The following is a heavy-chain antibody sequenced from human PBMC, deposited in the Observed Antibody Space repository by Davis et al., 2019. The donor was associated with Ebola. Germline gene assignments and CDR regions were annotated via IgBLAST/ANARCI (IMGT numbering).Heavy chain of an antibody. CDR3: ARDRSLTARNRDYYYYGMDV. Sequence: SVKVSCKASGGTFSSYAIGWVRQAPGQGLEWMGRIIPILGIANYAQKFQGRVTITADKSTSTAYMELSSLRSEDTAVYYCARDRSLTARNRDYYYYGMDVWGQGTTVTVSS. V-gene: IGHV1-69*04. D-gene: IGHD6-6*01. CDR1: GGTFSSYA. J-gene: IGHJ6*02. CDR2: IIPILGIA.